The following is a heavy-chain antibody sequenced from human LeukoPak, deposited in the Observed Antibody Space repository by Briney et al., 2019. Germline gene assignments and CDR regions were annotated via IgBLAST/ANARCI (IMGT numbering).Heavy chain of an antibody. CDR3: AKVPPSITAAGNWLGP. CDR1: GYTFTGYY. D-gene: IGHD6-13*01. Sequence: GASVKVSCKASGYTFTGYYIHWARQAPGQGLEWMGRINPNTGGADYAQKFQGRVTMTRDTSITTAYMELSRLTSDDTAIYYCAKVPPSITAAGNWLGPWGQGALVTVPS. CDR2: INPNTGGA. J-gene: IGHJ5*02. V-gene: IGHV1-2*06.